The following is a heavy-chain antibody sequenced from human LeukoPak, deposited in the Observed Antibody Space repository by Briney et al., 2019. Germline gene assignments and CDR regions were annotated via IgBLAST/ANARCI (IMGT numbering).Heavy chain of an antibody. Sequence: SETLSLTCTVSGGSISRTSYYWGWIRQPPGKGLGWIGSIYYSGSTYYNPSLKSRVTISVDTSENQFSLRLSSVTAADTAVYYCIGGAVGIEYFHHWGQGTLVTVSS. D-gene: IGHD6-13*01. CDR3: IGGAVGIEYFHH. CDR1: GGSISRTSYY. CDR2: IYYSGST. V-gene: IGHV4-39*01. J-gene: IGHJ1*01.